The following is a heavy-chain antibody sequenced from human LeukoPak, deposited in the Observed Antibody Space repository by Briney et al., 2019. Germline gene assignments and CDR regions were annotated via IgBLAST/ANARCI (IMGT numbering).Heavy chain of an antibody. J-gene: IGHJ3*02. V-gene: IGHV4-34*01. CDR3: ARGPRAHRFGAFDI. D-gene: IGHD3-16*01. CDR2: INHSGST. CDR1: GGSFSGYY. Sequence: SETLSLTCAVYGGSFSGYYWSWIRQPPEKGLEWIGEINHSGSTNYNPSLKSRVTISVDTSKNQFSLKLSSVTAADTAVYYCARGPRAHRFGAFDIWGQGTMVTVSS.